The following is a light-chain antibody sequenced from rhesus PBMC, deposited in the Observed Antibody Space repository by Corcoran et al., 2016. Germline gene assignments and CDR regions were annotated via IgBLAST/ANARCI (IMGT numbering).Light chain of an antibody. CDR1: QSLVHSNGNTY. Sequence: DVVMTQSPLSLPITPGQPASISCRSSQSLVHSNGNTYLSWSQQKQGHPPRRLIYQVSNRDSGVPDRFSGSGAGTDFTLKISRVEAEDVGVSYCGQDTNVPYSFGQGTKVEIK. CDR3: GQDTNVPYS. J-gene: IGKJ2*01. V-gene: IGKV2-65*01. CDR2: QVS.